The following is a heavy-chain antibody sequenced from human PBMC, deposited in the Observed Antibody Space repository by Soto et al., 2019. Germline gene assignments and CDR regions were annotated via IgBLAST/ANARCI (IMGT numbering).Heavy chain of an antibody. V-gene: IGHV3-21*01. CDR1: GFTFSNYN. Sequence: PGGSLRLSCAASGFTFSNYNMSWVRQAPGKGLEWVSSISSSSSYIYYADSVKGRFTISRDNAKNSLYLQMNSLRAEDTAVYYCARMELVYGMDVWGQGTTVTVSS. J-gene: IGHJ6*02. CDR2: ISSSSSYI. D-gene: IGHD1-7*01. CDR3: ARMELVYGMDV.